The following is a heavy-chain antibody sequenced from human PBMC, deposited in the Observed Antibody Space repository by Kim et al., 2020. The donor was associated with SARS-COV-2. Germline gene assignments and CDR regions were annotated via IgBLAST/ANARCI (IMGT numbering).Heavy chain of an antibody. CDR3: AGSGGPTYYYGSGSYRPLGGYYYYGMDV. J-gene: IGHJ6*02. Sequence: SETLSLTCTVSGGSISSYYWSWIRQPPGKGLEWIGYIYYSGSTNYNPSLKSRVTISVDTSKNQFSLKLSSVTAADTAVYYCAGSGGPTYYYGSGSYRPLGGYYYYGMDVWGQGTTVTVSS. CDR1: GGSISSYY. V-gene: IGHV4-59*13. D-gene: IGHD3-10*01. CDR2: IYYSGST.